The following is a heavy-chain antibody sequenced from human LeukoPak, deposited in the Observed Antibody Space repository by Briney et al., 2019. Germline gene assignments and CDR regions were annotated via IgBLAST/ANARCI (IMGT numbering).Heavy chain of an antibody. V-gene: IGHV3-7*01. Sequence: GGSLRLSCVASGFTFTDYFISWVRQAPGKGLEWVASIKHNGGEKYYVDSVKGRFTISRDNAKNSLYLEMSSLRVEDTAVYYCARDRGWRSSGYYLYHFDYWGQGTLVTFTS. D-gene: IGHD3-22*01. CDR3: ARDRGWRSSGYYLYHFDY. J-gene: IGHJ4*02. CDR2: IKHNGGEK. CDR1: GFTFTDYF.